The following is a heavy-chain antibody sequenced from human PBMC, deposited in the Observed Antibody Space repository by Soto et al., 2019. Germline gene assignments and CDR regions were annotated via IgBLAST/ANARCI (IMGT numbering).Heavy chain of an antibody. CDR1: GFTFSSYT. Sequence: GGSLRLSCAASGFTFSSYTMHWVRQAPGKGLEWVAVISYDGSSKYFADSVKGRFTISRDNSKSTLYLQMNSLRAEDTAVYYCARARDGYNYLDYWGQGTLVTVSS. J-gene: IGHJ4*02. CDR3: ARARDGYNYLDY. V-gene: IGHV3-30-3*01. D-gene: IGHD5-12*01. CDR2: ISYDGSSK.